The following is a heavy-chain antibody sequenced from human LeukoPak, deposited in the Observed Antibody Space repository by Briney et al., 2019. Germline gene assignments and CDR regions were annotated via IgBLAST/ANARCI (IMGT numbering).Heavy chain of an antibody. CDR2: IYHGGNT. Sequence: LETLSLTCAVSGGPIISTNYYWGWIRQPPGKGLEWIGVIYHGGNTYFSPALKSRVTTSIDTSKSQFSLTLTSVTAADTAVYYCVRVACSGATCYHGSWFDPWGQGILVTVSS. V-gene: IGHV4-39*07. J-gene: IGHJ5*02. CDR1: GGPIISTNYY. D-gene: IGHD2-15*01. CDR3: VRVACSGATCYHGSWFDP.